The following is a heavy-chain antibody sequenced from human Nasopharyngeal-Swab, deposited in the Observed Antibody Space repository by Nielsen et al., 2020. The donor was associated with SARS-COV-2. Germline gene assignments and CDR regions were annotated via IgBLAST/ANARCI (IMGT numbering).Heavy chain of an antibody. Sequence: GESLKISCAVSGFTFSSYLMHSVRQAPGKALLWVSRINSDGSSTSYADSVKGRFTISRDNAKNTLYLQMNSLRAEDTAVYYCARDLRDGYNLGYYYYGMDVWGQGTTVTVSS. CDR2: INSDGSST. CDR3: ARDLRDGYNLGYYYYGMDV. V-gene: IGHV3-74*01. CDR1: GFTFSSYL. J-gene: IGHJ6*02. D-gene: IGHD5-24*01.